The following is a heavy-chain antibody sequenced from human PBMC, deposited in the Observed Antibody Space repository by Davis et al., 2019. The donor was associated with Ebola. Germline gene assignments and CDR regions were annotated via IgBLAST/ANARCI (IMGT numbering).Heavy chain of an antibody. V-gene: IGHV1-18*01. J-gene: IGHJ4*02. CDR1: GYTFTSYG. CDR3: ARDPRQFYSGSYGGWDY. D-gene: IGHD1-26*01. Sequence: AASVKVSCKASGYTFTSYGISWVRQAPGQGLEWMGWISAYNGNTNYEQKLQGRVTMTTDTSTGTAYMELRSLRSDDTAVYYCARDPRQFYSGSYGGWDYWGQGTLVTVSS. CDR2: ISAYNGNT.